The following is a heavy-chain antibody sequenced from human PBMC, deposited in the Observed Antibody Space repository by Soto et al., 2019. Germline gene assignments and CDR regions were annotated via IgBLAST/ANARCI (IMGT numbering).Heavy chain of an antibody. CDR1: GFTFSNYA. V-gene: IGHV3-23*01. CDR3: VKDRIAATDP. J-gene: IGHJ5*02. D-gene: IGHD6-13*01. CDR2: ISTSGGST. Sequence: GGSLRLSCAASGFTFSNYAMSWVRQAPGKGLEWVSGISTSGGSTYYADSVKGRFTISRDNSKNTLYLQMSSLRAEDTAVYYCVKDRIAATDPWGQGTLVTVSS.